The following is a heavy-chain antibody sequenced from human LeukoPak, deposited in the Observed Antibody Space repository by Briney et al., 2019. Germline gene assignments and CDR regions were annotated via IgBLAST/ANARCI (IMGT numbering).Heavy chain of an antibody. CDR3: ARDRMFYHDSGGYLDY. Sequence: GGSLRLSCAASGFTVSTNHMSWVRQAPGKGLEWVSVIYSGDSTYYADSVKGRFTISRDNSKNTLYLQMNSLRAEDTAVYYCARDRMFYHDSGGYLDYWGQGSLVTVSS. D-gene: IGHD3-22*01. CDR2: IYSGDST. CDR1: GFTVSTNH. J-gene: IGHJ4*02. V-gene: IGHV3-53*01.